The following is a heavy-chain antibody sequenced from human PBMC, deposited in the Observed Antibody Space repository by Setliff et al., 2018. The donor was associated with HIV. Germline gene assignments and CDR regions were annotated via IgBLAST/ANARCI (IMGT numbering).Heavy chain of an antibody. Sequence: VKVSCKASGYSFARYGLSWVRQVPGQGLEWMGWISGFNGNTKYAQSFQDRVAMTTETATSTAYMEMRSLRSDDTAVYFCARVPYRSAWFSGGHDAFDIWGQGTMVTVSS. D-gene: IGHD6-19*01. CDR3: ARVPYRSAWFSGGHDAFDI. CDR2: ISGFNGNT. V-gene: IGHV1-18*01. J-gene: IGHJ3*02. CDR1: GYSFARYG.